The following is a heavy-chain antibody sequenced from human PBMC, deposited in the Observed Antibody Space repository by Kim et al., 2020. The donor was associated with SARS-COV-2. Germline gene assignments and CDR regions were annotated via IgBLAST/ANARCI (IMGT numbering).Heavy chain of an antibody. CDR2: INTNTGNP. CDR1: GYTFTSYA. CDR3: ARALERYYDSSGYYNLGYYYYGMDV. Sequence: ASVKVSCKASGYTFTSYAMNWVRQAPGQGLEWMGWINTNTGNPTYAQGFTGRFVFSLDTSVSTAYLQISSLKAEDTAVYYCARALERYYDSSGYYNLGYYYYGMDVWGQGTTVTVSS. V-gene: IGHV7-4-1*02. J-gene: IGHJ6*02. D-gene: IGHD3-22*01.